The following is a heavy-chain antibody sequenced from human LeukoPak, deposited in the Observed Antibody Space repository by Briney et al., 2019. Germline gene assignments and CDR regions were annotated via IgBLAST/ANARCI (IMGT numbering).Heavy chain of an antibody. CDR3: ARLAYGSGPYGMDV. Sequence: GESLRLSCAASGSTFSSYEMNWVRQAPGKGLEWVSYISSSGSTIYYADSVKGRFTISRDNAKNSLYLQMNSLRAEDTAVYYCARLAYGSGPYGMDVWGKGTTVTVSS. V-gene: IGHV3-48*03. J-gene: IGHJ6*04. CDR2: ISSSGSTI. D-gene: IGHD3-10*01. CDR1: GSTFSSYE.